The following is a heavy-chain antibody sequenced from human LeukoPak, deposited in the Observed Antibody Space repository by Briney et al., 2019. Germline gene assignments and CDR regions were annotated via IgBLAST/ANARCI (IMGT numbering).Heavy chain of an antibody. Sequence: SETLSLTCAVYGGSFSGYYWSWIRRPPGKGLEWIGEINHSGSTNYNPSLKSRVTISVDTSKNQFSLKLSSVTAADTAVYYCARDPIVGATDFDYWGQGTLVTVSS. D-gene: IGHD1-26*01. CDR3: ARDPIVGATDFDY. CDR2: INHSGST. J-gene: IGHJ4*02. V-gene: IGHV4-34*01. CDR1: GGSFSGYY.